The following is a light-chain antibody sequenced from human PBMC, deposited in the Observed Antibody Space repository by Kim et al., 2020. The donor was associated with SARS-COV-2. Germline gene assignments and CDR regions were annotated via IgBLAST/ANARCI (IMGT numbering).Light chain of an antibody. CDR2: DNN. Sequence: ALLHTVRITCQGDSLKSGYATWYQQQPGQAPIVVIYDNNNRPSGIPDRFSVSSSGDTASLTITGTQTGDEADYYCYSRGINDNVLFGGGTKLTVL. CDR1: SLKSGY. V-gene: IGLV3-19*01. CDR3: YSRGINDNVL. J-gene: IGLJ2*01.